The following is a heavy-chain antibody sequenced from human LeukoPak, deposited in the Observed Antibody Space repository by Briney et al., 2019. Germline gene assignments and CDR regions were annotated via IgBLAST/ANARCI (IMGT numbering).Heavy chain of an antibody. CDR2: ISGSGNKT. CDR3: AKLKRVGIAPFDD. J-gene: IGHJ4*02. Sequence: GGSLRLSCAASGFTVSSNYMSWVRQAPGKGLHWVSTISGSGNKTYDADSVKGRFTISRDNSKDTLYLQMTGLRAEDTAVYYCAKLKRVGIAPFDDWGQGTLVTVSS. V-gene: IGHV3-23*01. CDR1: GFTVSSNY. D-gene: IGHD3-10*01.